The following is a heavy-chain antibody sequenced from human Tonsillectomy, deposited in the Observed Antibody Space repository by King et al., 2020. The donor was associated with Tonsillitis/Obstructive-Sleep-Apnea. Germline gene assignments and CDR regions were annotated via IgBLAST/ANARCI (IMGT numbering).Heavy chain of an antibody. CDR3: AGTVGYYYYMDV. J-gene: IGHJ6*03. CDR2: IYYSGST. Sequence: VQLQESGPGLVKPSETLSLTCTFSSDSIDSYYWSWIRQPPGKGLEWIGYIYYSGSTNYNASLKSRVTISIDTSRNQFSLRLSSVTAADTAVYYCAGTVGYYYYMDVWGKGTTVTVSS. V-gene: IGHV4-59*08. CDR1: SDSIDSYY.